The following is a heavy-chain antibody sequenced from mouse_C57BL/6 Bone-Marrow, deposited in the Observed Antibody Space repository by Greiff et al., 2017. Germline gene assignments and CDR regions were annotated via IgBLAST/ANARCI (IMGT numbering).Heavy chain of an antibody. J-gene: IGHJ2*01. CDR2: IYPTSGRT. V-gene: IGHV1-55*01. D-gene: IGHD4-1*01. Sequence: VQLQQSGAELVKPGASVKMSCKASGYPFTSYWITWVKQRPGQGLEWIGDIYPTSGRTNYTEKFKSKAILTVDTSSNTAYMQLSSLTSEDSAVFYCARSGPLGRIFDYWGQGTTLTVSS. CDR3: ARSGPLGRIFDY. CDR1: GYPFTSYW.